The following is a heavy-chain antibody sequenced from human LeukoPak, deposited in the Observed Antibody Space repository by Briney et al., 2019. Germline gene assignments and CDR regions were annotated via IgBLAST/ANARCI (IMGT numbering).Heavy chain of an antibody. CDR1: GFTFSSYA. J-gene: IGHJ1*01. CDR2: ISYDGSNK. D-gene: IGHD3/OR15-3a*01. CDR3: ARDRGLTPEYFQH. V-gene: IGHV3-30*04. Sequence: TGGSLRLSCAASGFTFSSYAVHWVRQAPGKGLEWVAVISYDGSNKYYADSVKGRFSISRDNSKNTLYLQMNSLRAEDTAVYYCARDRGLTPEYFQHRGQGTLVTVSS.